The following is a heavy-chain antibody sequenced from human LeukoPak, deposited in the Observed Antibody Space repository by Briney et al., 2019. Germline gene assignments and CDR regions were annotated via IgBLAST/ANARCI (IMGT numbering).Heavy chain of an antibody. CDR2: ISYDGRNK. CDR3: ARDRSGWYKDAFDI. J-gene: IGHJ3*02. D-gene: IGHD6-19*01. Sequence: GRSLRLSSAASGFTLSSYGMHWVRQGPGKGLEWEAFISYDGRNKYYGDSVKGRFTISRDNSKNTLYLQMNNLTLEDTAVYYCARDRSGWYKDAFDIWGQGTMVTVSS. V-gene: IGHV3-30*03. CDR1: GFTLSSYG.